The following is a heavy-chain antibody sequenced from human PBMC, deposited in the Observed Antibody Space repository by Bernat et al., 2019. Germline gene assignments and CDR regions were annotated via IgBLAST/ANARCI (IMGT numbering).Heavy chain of an antibody. Sequence: QVQLVESGGGVVQPGRSLRLSCAASGFTFSSYAMHWVRQAPGKGLEWVAVISYDGSNKYYADSVKGRFTISRDNSKNTLYLQMNSLRAEDTAVYYGARDEGPWIQLWLYYYWGQGTLVTVSS. J-gene: IGHJ4*02. V-gene: IGHV3-30-3*01. CDR2: ISYDGSNK. CDR3: ARDEGPWIQLWLYYY. CDR1: GFTFSSYA. D-gene: IGHD5-18*01.